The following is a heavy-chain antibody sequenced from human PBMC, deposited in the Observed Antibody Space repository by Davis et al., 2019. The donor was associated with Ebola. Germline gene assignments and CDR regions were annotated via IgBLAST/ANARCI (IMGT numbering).Heavy chain of an antibody. CDR1: GFTFSIYW. CDR2: IKPDGSEK. Sequence: GESLKISCAASGFTFSIYWMTWLRQAPGKGLEWVANIKPDGSEKYYVDSVKGRFTISRDNAKNSMYLQMNSLRAEDTAIYYCARGRRLDVWGQGTTVTVSS. CDR3: ARGRRLDV. V-gene: IGHV3-7*03. J-gene: IGHJ6*02.